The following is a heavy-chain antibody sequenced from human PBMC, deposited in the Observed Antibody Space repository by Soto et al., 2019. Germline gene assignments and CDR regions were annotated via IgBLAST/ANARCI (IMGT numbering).Heavy chain of an antibody. J-gene: IGHJ3*01. CDR1: GFIFTNYA. CDR3: VREGRGSFDF. D-gene: IGHD5-12*01. Sequence: GGSLRLSCAASGFIFTNYAINWVRQAPGKGLEWVSVIGGRGNSAYYADSVQGRFTISRDNSKNTLSLQMSSLKADETAIYYCVREGRGSFDFWGRGAMVTVSS. CDR2: IGGRGNSA. V-gene: IGHV3-23*01.